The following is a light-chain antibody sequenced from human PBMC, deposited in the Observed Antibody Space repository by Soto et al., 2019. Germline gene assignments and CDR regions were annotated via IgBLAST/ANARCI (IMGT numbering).Light chain of an antibody. CDR3: QQYNSYTWT. V-gene: IGKV1-5*01. J-gene: IGKJ1*01. CDR1: QSISTW. CDR2: DVS. Sequence: DIQMTQSPSTLSASVGDRVTITCRASQSISTWLAWYQQKPGKAPKLLIYDVSSLESGVPSRFSGSGSGTEFTLTISSLQPDDFATYYCQQYNSYTWTVGPGTKVDI.